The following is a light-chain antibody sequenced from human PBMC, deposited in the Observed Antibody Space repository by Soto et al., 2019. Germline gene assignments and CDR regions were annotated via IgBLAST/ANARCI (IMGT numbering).Light chain of an antibody. CDR1: QSVSSN. J-gene: IGKJ1*01. CDR3: HQYNNWWT. CDR2: AAS. Sequence: EIVMTQSPAPLSVSPGERATLSCRASQSVSSNLAWYQQKPVQAPRLLISAASTRATGIPARFSGSWSGTEFTLTISSLQSEDFAVYYCHQYNNWWTFGNGTKVYIK. V-gene: IGKV3-15*01.